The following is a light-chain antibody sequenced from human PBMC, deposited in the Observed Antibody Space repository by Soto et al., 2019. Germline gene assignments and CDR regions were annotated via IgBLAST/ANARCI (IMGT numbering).Light chain of an antibody. V-gene: IGKV1-5*01. CDR1: QSISSW. J-gene: IGKJ1*01. CDR2: DAS. CDR3: QQSDRTPPT. Sequence: DIQMTQSPSTLSASVGDRVTITCRASQSISSWLAWYQQKPGKAPKLLIYDASSLESGVPSRFSGSGSGTEFTLTISSLQPEDFATYYCQQSDRTPPTFGQGTKVDIK.